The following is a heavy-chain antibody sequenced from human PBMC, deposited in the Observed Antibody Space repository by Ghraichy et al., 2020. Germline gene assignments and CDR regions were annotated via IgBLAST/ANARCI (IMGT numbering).Heavy chain of an antibody. J-gene: IGHJ2*01. V-gene: IGHV1-18*01. CDR3: ARPRRDSSGWYWYFDL. Sequence: ASVKVSCKASGYTFTSYGISWVRQAPGQGLEWMGWISTYNYNTNYAQKLQGRVTMTTDTSTSTVYMELRSLRSDDTAVYYCARPRRDSSGWYWYFDLWGRGTLVTVSS. CDR2: ISTYNYNT. D-gene: IGHD6-19*01. CDR1: GYTFTSYG.